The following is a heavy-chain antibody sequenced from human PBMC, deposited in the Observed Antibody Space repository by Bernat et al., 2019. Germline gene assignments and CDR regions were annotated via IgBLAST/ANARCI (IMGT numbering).Heavy chain of an antibody. J-gene: IGHJ3*02. CDR3: AKRGGDRGWGAFDM. V-gene: IGHV3-23*01. CDR1: GFSFSSSA. Sequence: EVQLLESGGAVVQPGGSLRLSCTSSGFSFSSSAMSWVRQAPGKGLEWVSTLSHGDGSTYYADSVKGRFIISRDNSRNTLYLQMNSLRAEDTAVYYCAKRGGDRGWGAFDMWGQGTMVSVSS. CDR2: LSHGDGST. D-gene: IGHD2-21*01.